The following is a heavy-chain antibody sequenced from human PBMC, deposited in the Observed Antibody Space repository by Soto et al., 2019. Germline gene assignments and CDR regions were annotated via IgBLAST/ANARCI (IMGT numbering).Heavy chain of an antibody. D-gene: IGHD3-3*02. Sequence: GSGPTLVNPTQSLTLTCTVSCFSLSCDGVGVGWIRQPPGKALEWLALIYWDDDQRYSPSLKTRLTITKDTSKNQVVLTMTNMDPVDTATYYCAHAFGGTSWPNDAFDIWGQGTVVTVSS. V-gene: IGHV2-5*02. CDR2: IYWDDDQ. CDR3: AHAFGGTSWPNDAFDI. CDR1: CFSLSCDGVG. J-gene: IGHJ3*02.